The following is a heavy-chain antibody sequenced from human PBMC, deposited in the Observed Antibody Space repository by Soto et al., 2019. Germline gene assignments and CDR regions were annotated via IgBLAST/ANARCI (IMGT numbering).Heavy chain of an antibody. Sequence: GGSLRLSCAASGFTFSSYSMNWVRQAPGKGLEWVSYISSSSSTIYYADSVKGRFTISRDNAKNSLYLQMNSLRAEDTAVYYCARVSVVVPHAMDYYAMDVWGQGTTVTVS. CDR1: GFTFSSYS. J-gene: IGHJ6*02. V-gene: IGHV3-48*01. CDR2: ISSSSSTI. D-gene: IGHD2-2*01. CDR3: ARVSVVVPHAMDYYAMDV.